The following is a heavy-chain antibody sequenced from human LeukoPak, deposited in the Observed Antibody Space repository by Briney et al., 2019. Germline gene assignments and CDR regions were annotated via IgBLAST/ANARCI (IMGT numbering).Heavy chain of an antibody. CDR2: INHSGST. J-gene: IGHJ4*02. Sequence: SETLSLTCAVYGGSFSGYYWSWLRQPPWKGLEWIGEINHSGSTNYNPSLKSRVTISVDTSKNQFSLKLSSVTAADTAVYYCARGGEMATTFDYWGQGTLVTVSS. CDR1: GGSFSGYY. CDR3: ARGGEMATTFDY. V-gene: IGHV4-34*01. D-gene: IGHD5-24*01.